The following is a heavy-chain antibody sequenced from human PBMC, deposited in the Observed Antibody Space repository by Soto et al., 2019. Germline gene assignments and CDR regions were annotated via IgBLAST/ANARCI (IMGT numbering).Heavy chain of an antibody. V-gene: IGHV3-53*01. Sequence: GGSLRLSCAASGFTVSGMFMNWVRQAPGKGLEWVSVIYPAGPTYYADSVKGRFTISRDNSKNTLFLQLNNLRAEDTAVYYCARDADSSGLHYWGQGILVTV. D-gene: IGHD6-19*01. CDR2: IYPAGPT. J-gene: IGHJ4*02. CDR3: ARDADSSGLHY. CDR1: GFTVSGMF.